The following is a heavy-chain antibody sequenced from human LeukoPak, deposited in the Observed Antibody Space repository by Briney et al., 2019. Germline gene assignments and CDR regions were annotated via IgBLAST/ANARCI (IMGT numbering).Heavy chain of an antibody. CDR3: ARGGRYSYGRTPFDY. CDR1: GGSFSGYY. J-gene: IGHJ4*02. V-gene: IGHV4-34*01. CDR2: INHSGST. D-gene: IGHD5-18*01. Sequence: PSETLSLTCAVYGGSFSGYYWSWIRQPPGKGLEWIGEINHSGSTNYNPSLKSRVTISVDTSKNQFSLKLSSVTAADTAVYYCARGGRYSYGRTPFDYWGQGTLVTVSS.